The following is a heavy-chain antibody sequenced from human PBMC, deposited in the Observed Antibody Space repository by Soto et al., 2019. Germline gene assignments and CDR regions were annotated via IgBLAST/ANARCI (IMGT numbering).Heavy chain of an antibody. CDR2: IKSKTDGGTT. D-gene: IGHD4-17*01. CDR1: GFTFSNAW. Sequence: WGSLRLSCAASGFTFSNAWIIWFRQSPGKGLEWVGRIKSKTDGGTTDYAAPVKGRFTISRDDSKNTLYLQMNSLKTEDTAVYYCTTDYGGKPGPIWGQGTLVTVS. J-gene: IGHJ4*02. CDR3: TTDYGGKPGPI. V-gene: IGHV3-15*01.